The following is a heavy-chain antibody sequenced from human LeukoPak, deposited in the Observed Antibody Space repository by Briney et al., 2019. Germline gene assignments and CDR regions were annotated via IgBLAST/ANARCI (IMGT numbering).Heavy chain of an antibody. V-gene: IGHV1-8*01. D-gene: IGHD5-12*01. CDR1: GYTFTSYD. Sequence: ASVTVSCKASGYTFTSYDINWVRQAPGQGLEWMGWMNPNSGNTGYAQKFQGRVTMTRNSSISTAYMELSRLRSDDTAVYYCARVDWMATIPFDYWGQGTLVTVSS. J-gene: IGHJ4*02. CDR2: MNPNSGNT. CDR3: ARVDWMATIPFDY.